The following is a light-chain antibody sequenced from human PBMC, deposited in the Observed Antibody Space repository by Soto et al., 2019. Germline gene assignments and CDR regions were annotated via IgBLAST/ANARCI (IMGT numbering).Light chain of an antibody. CDR3: QQVGSSPYT. Sequence: EIVLTQSPGTLSLSPGERATLSCRASQSVSSTYLAWYQQKPGQAPRLLIYGASSRATGIPDRFSGSGSGTDFTLTISRLEPEDFAVYYCQQVGSSPYTFGQGTKLEIK. CDR2: GAS. V-gene: IGKV3-20*01. CDR1: QSVSSTY. J-gene: IGKJ2*01.